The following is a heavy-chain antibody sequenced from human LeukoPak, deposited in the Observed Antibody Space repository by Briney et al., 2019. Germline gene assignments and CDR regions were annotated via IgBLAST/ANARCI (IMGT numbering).Heavy chain of an antibody. D-gene: IGHD1-26*01. J-gene: IGHJ4*02. CDR3: AAPRESSDY. CDR2: ISYDGSNK. CDR1: GFTFSSYA. V-gene: IGHV3-30-3*01. Sequence: PGGSLRLSCAASGFTFSSYAIHWVRQAPGKGLEWVAVISYDGSNKYYADSVKGRFTISRDNSKNTLYLQMNSLRAEDTAVYYCAAPRESSDYWGQGTLVTVSS.